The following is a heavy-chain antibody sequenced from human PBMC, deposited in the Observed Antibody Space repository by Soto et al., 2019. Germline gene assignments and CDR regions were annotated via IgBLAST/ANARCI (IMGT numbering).Heavy chain of an antibody. V-gene: IGHV4-59*01. Sequence: QVQLQESGPGLVKPSETLSLTCTVSGGSISSYYWSWIRQPPGKGLEWIGYIYYSGSTNYNPSLKSRVTISVDTSKNQFSLKLSSVTAADTAVYYCARDDKQLGRQNWYFDLWGRGTLVTVSS. CDR2: IYYSGST. CDR1: GGSISSYY. D-gene: IGHD6-6*01. J-gene: IGHJ2*01. CDR3: ARDDKQLGRQNWYFDL.